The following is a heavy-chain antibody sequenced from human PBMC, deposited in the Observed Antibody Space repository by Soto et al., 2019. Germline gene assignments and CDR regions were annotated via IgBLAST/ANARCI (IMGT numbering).Heavy chain of an antibody. CDR2: ISGSSDVA. D-gene: IGHD1-26*01. Sequence: VRLSESGGDLVQTGGSLRLSCAASGFSFSTSAMNWVRQAPGKGPEWVSLISGSSDVAYYAESVTGRFTSSRDNSKNTLYLQMKRLRVEDTAIYYCAKYSGDFTVYNGLNVWGQGTTVIVSS. J-gene: IGHJ6*02. V-gene: IGHV3-23*01. CDR3: AKYSGDFTVYNGLNV. CDR1: GFSFSTSA.